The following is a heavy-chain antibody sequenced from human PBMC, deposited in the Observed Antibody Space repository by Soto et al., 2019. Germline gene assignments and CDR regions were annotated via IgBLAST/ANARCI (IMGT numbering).Heavy chain of an antibody. D-gene: IGHD2-21*01. J-gene: IGHJ2*01. CDR2: IYASGRT. CDR3: ARHCDVDPSLDQYYFDL. V-gene: IGHV4-4*07. CDR1: GVSITPYF. Sequence: QVQLQESGPGLVKPSETLSLTCTVSGVSITPYFWSWIRQPAGKAPEWVGHIYASGRTTYNPSLKSRVTMFVSQTQVSLRLTSVTAADTDVHYCARHCDVDPSLDQYYFDLWVRGALVTVSS.